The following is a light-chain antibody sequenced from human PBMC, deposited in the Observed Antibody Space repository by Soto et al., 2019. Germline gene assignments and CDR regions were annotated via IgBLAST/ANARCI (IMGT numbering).Light chain of an antibody. CDR1: QSLLHSNGYNY. CDR2: LGS. J-gene: IGKJ1*01. V-gene: IGKV2-28*01. Sequence: DIVMTQSPLSLPVTPGEPASISCSSSQSLLHSNGYNYLDWYLQKPGQSPQLLIYLGSNRASGVPDRFSGSGSGTDFTLKISRVEAEDVGVYYCMQALHSPWTFGQGTKVDIK. CDR3: MQALHSPWT.